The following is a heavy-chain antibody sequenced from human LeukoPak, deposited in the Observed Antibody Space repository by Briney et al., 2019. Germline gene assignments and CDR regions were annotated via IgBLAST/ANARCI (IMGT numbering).Heavy chain of an antibody. V-gene: IGHV4-30-4*01. CDR3: ARVVGLGLRHYYYYGMDV. CDR2: IYYSGST. J-gene: IGHJ6*02. CDR1: GGSISSGDYY. D-gene: IGHD3-16*01. Sequence: SETLSLTCTVSGGSISSGDYYWSWIRQPPGKGLEWIGYIYYSGSTYYNPSLKSRVTISVDTSKNQFSLELSSVTAADTAVYYCARVVGLGLRHYYYYGMDVWGQGTTVTVSS.